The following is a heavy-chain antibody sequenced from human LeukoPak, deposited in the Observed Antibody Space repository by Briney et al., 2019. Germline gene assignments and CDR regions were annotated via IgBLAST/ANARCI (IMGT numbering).Heavy chain of an antibody. Sequence: GGSLRLSCAASGFTFSSYWMRWVRQAPGKGLVWVSRINSDGSSTSYADSVKGRFTISRDNAKNTLYLQMNSLRAEDTAVYYCARSGYYDSSGLDYWGQGTLVTVSS. V-gene: IGHV3-74*01. J-gene: IGHJ4*02. CDR3: ARSGYYDSSGLDY. CDR1: GFTFSSYW. D-gene: IGHD3-22*01. CDR2: INSDGSST.